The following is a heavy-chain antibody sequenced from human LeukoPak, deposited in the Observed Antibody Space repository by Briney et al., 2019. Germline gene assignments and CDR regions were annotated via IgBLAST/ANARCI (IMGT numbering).Heavy chain of an antibody. J-gene: IGHJ4*02. V-gene: IGHV3-33*08. CDR1: GFTFSSYG. CDR2: IWYDGSNK. CDR3: ARETSRGEYYDSSGTPILGN. D-gene: IGHD3-22*01. Sequence: GGSLRLSCAASGFTFSSYGMHWVRQAPGKGLEWVAVIWYDGSNKYYADSVKGRFTISRDNSKNTLYLQMNSLRAEDTAVYYCARETSRGEYYDSSGTPILGNWGQGTLVTVSS.